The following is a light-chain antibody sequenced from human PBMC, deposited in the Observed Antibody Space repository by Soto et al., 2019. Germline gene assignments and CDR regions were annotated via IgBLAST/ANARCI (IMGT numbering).Light chain of an antibody. CDR2: DVS. J-gene: IGLJ2*01. CDR1: SSDVGGYNY. CDR3: SAYTTVSLVV. V-gene: IGLV2-14*01. Sequence: QSALTQPASVSGSPGQSITISCTGTSSDVGGYNYVSWYQQHPGKAPKLMIYDVSNRPSGVSNRFSASKSGNTASLTISGLQAEDEADYYCSAYTTVSLVVFGGGTKLTVL.